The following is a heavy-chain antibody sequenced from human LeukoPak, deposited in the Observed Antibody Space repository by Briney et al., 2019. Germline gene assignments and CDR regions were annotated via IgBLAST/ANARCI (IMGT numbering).Heavy chain of an antibody. CDR3: ARGPYSYDSSGAFDI. V-gene: IGHV4-59*08. Sequence: SETLSLTCTVSGGSISSYYWSWIRQHPGKGLEWIGYIYYSGSTNYNPSLKSRVTISVDMSKNQFSLKLSSVTAADTAVYFCARGPYSYDSSGAFDIWGQGTMVTVSS. D-gene: IGHD3-22*01. CDR1: GGSISSYY. CDR2: IYYSGST. J-gene: IGHJ3*02.